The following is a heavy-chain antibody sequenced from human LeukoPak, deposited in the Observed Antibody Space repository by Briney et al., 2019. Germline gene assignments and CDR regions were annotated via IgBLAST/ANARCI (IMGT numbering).Heavy chain of an antibody. Sequence: GGSLRLSCAASGFTFSSYSMNWVRQAPGKGLEWVSSISSSSSYIYYADSVKGRFIISRDNSKNTLYLQMDSLRAEDTALYFCAKVGVEFHYYYYMDVWGKGTTVAVSS. CDR3: AKVGVEFHYYYYMDV. V-gene: IGHV3-21*04. J-gene: IGHJ6*03. CDR1: GFTFSSYS. D-gene: IGHD3-3*01. CDR2: ISSSSSYI.